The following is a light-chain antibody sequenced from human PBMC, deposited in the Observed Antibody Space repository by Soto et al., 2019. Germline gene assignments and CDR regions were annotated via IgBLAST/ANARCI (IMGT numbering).Light chain of an antibody. CDR1: QSIGLA. Sequence: DIVLTQSPATLSLSPGERATLSCRAGQSIGLAIAWYQHKPGQAPRLLIFDASQRATGIPARFRGSGSGTDFTLSISSLEPEDFAVYYCQQRTDRPPWTFGQGTKVDIK. V-gene: IGKV3-11*01. CDR2: DAS. J-gene: IGKJ1*01. CDR3: QQRTDRPPWT.